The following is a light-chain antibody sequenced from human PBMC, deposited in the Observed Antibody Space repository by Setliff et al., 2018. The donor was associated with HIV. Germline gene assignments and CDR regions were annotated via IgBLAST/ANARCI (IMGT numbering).Light chain of an antibody. CDR1: SSDVGGYNY. CDR2: DVT. J-gene: IGLJ2*01. Sequence: QSALTQPASVSGSPGQSITISCTGTSSDVGGYNYVSWYQQHPGKAPKLMIYDVTNRPSGVSNRFSGSKSGNTASLAISGLQAEDEADYYCSSYTSNFLGVIFGGGTQLTVL. V-gene: IGLV2-14*03. CDR3: SSYTSNFLGVI.